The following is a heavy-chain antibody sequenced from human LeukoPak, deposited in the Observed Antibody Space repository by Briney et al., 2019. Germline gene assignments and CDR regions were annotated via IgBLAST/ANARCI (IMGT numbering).Heavy chain of an antibody. CDR3: ARPPEHYDILTGYLP. V-gene: IGHV1-69*13. D-gene: IGHD3-9*01. CDR1: GYTFTGYY. CDR2: IIPIFGTA. Sequence: ASVKVSCKASGYTFTGYYMHWVRQAPGQGLEWMGGIIPIFGTANYAQKFQGRVTITADESTSTAYMELSSLRSEDTAVYYCARPPEHYDILTGYLPWGQGTLVTVSS. J-gene: IGHJ5*02.